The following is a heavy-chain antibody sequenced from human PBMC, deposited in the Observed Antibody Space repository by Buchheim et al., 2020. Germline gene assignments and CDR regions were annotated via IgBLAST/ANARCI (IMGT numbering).Heavy chain of an antibody. D-gene: IGHD3-3*01. CDR3: ARDYYYFWSGYTYYGMDV. CDR1: GFTFSSYW. Sequence: EVQLVESGGGLVQPGGSLRLSCAASGFTFSSYWMSWVRQAPGKGLEWVANIKQDGSEKYYVDSVKGRFTISRDNAKNSLYLQMNSLRAEDTAVYYCARDYYYFWSGYTYYGMDVWGQGTT. V-gene: IGHV3-7*01. CDR2: IKQDGSEK. J-gene: IGHJ6*02.